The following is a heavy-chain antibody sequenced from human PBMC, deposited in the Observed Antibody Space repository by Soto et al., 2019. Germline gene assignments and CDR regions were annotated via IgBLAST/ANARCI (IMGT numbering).Heavy chain of an antibody. CDR2: INAGNGNT. V-gene: IGHV1-3*01. CDR1: GYNFTSYA. CDR3: ARGVSLYWYFDL. Sequence: QVQLVQSGAEVKKPGASVKVSCKASGYNFTSYAMHWVRQAPGQRLEWMGWINAGNGNTKYSQKFQGRVTITRDTSASTAYMELSSLRSEDTAVYYCARGVSLYWYFDLWGRGTLVTVSS. J-gene: IGHJ2*01.